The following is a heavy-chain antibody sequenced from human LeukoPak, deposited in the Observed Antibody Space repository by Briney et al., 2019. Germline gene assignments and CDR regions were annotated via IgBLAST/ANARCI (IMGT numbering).Heavy chain of an antibody. Sequence: ASVKVSCKPSGYTFIDHYIHWVRQAPGQGLESMGWIDRNIGNTNYAQKFQGRVTMTRDTSSSTAYIELSRLRSDDTAVYYCARAGHNSESGGYDYWGQGTLVTVSS. CDR1: GYTFIDHY. D-gene: IGHD3-22*01. CDR3: ARAGHNSESGGYDY. J-gene: IGHJ4*02. CDR2: IDRNIGNT. V-gene: IGHV1-2*02.